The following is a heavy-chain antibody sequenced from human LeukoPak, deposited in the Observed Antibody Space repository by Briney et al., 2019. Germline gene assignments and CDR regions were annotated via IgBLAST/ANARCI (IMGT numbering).Heavy chain of an antibody. D-gene: IGHD3-3*01. Sequence: SETLSLTCAVYGGSFSGYYWSWIRQPPGKGLEWIGEINHSGSTNYNPSLKSRVTISVDTSKNQFSLKLSSVTAADTAVYYCARGRGTIFLAIWGQGTMVTVSS. CDR3: ARGRGTIFLAI. J-gene: IGHJ3*02. V-gene: IGHV4-34*01. CDR2: INHSGST. CDR1: GGSFSGYY.